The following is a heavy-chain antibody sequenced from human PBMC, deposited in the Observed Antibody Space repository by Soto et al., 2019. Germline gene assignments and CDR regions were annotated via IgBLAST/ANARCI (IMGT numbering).Heavy chain of an antibody. CDR1: GDSIRSYY. V-gene: IGHV4-59*01. CDR2: IYDSGST. CDR3: ARDRAYYESSGLYFDY. D-gene: IGHD3-22*01. J-gene: IGHJ4*02. Sequence: SETLSLTCTVSGDSIRSYYWSWIRQPPGKGLEWIGYIYDSGSTNYNPSLKSRVTISVDTSKSQFSLKLSSVTAADTAVYYCARDRAYYESSGLYFDYWGQGTLVTSPQ.